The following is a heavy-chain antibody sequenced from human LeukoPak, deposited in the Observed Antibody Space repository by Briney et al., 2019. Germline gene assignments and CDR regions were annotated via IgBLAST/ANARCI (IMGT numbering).Heavy chain of an antibody. D-gene: IGHD3-22*01. Sequence: PSETLSLTYAVYGGSFSGYYWSWIRQTPGKGLEWIGEINHSGSTNYNPSLKSRVTISVDTSKNQFSLKLSSVTAADTAVYYCARGPYYYDTSGYLAYWGQGTLVTVSS. CDR3: ARGPYYYDTSGYLAY. J-gene: IGHJ4*02. V-gene: IGHV4-34*01. CDR1: GGSFSGYY. CDR2: INHSGST.